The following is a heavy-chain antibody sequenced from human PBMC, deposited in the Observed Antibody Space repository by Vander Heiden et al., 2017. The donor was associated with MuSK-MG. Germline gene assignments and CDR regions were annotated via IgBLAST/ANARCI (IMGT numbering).Heavy chain of an antibody. CDR2: ISAYNGNT. CDR1: GYTFTSYG. CDR3: ASYYYDSSGYYKRGGWYYFDY. J-gene: IGHJ4*02. D-gene: IGHD3-22*01. Sequence: QVQLVQSGAEVKKPGASVKVSCKASGYTFTSYGISWVRQAPGQGLEWMGWISAYNGNTNYAQKLQGRVTMTTDTSTSTAYMELRSLRSDDTAVYYCASYYYDSSGYYKRGGWYYFDYWGQGTLVTVSS. V-gene: IGHV1-18*01.